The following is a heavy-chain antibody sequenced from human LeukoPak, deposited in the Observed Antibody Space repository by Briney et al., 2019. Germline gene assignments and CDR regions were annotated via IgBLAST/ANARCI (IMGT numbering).Heavy chain of an antibody. CDR2: ISYDGSNK. Sequence: PGGSLRLSCAASGFTFSSYGMHWVRQAPGKGLEWVAVISYDGSNKYYADSVKGRFTISRDNSKNTLYLQMNSLRAEDTAVYYCAKVVWSGYYDNWFDPWGQGTLVTVSS. CDR1: GFTFSSYG. D-gene: IGHD3-3*01. CDR3: AKVVWSGYYDNWFDP. V-gene: IGHV3-30*18. J-gene: IGHJ5*02.